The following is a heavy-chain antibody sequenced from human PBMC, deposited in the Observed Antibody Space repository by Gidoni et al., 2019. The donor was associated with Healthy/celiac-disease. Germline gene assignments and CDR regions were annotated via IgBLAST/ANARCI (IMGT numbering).Heavy chain of an antibody. CDR1: GFTVSSNY. CDR2: IYSGGRT. CDR3: ARRSYGSGSYYFDY. D-gene: IGHD3-10*01. Sequence: EVQLVESGGGLVQPGGSLRLSCAASGFTVSSNYMSWVRQAPGKGLEWVSVIYSGGRTYYADSVKGRFTISRDNSKNTLYLKMNSLRAEDTAVYYCARRSYGSGSYYFDYWGQGTLVTVSS. V-gene: IGHV3-66*01. J-gene: IGHJ4*02.